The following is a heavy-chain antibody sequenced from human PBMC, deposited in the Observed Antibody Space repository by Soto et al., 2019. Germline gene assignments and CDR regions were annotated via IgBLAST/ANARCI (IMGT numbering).Heavy chain of an antibody. J-gene: IGHJ6*02. Sequence: GGSLRLSCAASGFTFSSYAMSWVRQAPGKGLEWVSAISGSGGSTYYADSVKGRFTISRDNSKNTLYLQMNSLRAEDTAVYYCAKGLYYTTRYGMDVWGQGTTVTVSS. CDR3: AKGLYYTTRYGMDV. CDR1: GFTFSSYA. CDR2: ISGSGGST. V-gene: IGHV3-23*01. D-gene: IGHD2-8*01.